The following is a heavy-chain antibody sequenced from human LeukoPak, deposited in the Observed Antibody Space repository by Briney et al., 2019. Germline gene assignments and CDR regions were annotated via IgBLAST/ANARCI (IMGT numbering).Heavy chain of an antibody. CDR1: GFTFSSYE. Sequence: PGGSLRLSCAASGFTFSSYELNWVRQAPGKGLEWFSYINSSGSIIYYADSVKGRFTISRDNAKNSLYLQMNSLRAEDTAVYYCARGHYIDFDYWGQGTLVTVSS. D-gene: IGHD2-15*01. J-gene: IGHJ4*02. CDR3: ARGHYIDFDY. CDR2: INSSGSII. V-gene: IGHV3-48*03.